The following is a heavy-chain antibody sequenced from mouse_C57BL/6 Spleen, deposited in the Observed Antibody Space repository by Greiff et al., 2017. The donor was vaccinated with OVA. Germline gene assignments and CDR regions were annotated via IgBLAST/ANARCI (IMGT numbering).Heavy chain of an antibody. D-gene: IGHD1-1*01. CDR1: GYTFTDHT. CDR3: AKYYYGSSPYWYFDV. CDR2: IYPRDGST. J-gene: IGHJ1*03. V-gene: IGHV1-78*01. Sequence: QVQLQQSDAELVRPGASVKISCKVSGYTFTDHTIHWMKQRPEQGLEWIGYIYPRDGSTKYNEKFKGKATLTADKSSSTAYMQLNSLTSEDSAVYFCAKYYYGSSPYWYFDVWGTGTTVTVSS.